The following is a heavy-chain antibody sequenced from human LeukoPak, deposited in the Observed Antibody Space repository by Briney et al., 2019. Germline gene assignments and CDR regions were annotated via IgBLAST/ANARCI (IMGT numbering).Heavy chain of an antibody. Sequence: PSETLSLTCTVSGGSISSSGYYWGWIRQPPGKGLEWIGNIYYSGSTYYNPSLKSRVTISVDTSKNQFSLKLSSVTAADTAVYYCARDPRQWLHENAFDIWGQGTMVTVSS. D-gene: IGHD6-19*01. V-gene: IGHV4-39*07. J-gene: IGHJ3*02. CDR2: IYYSGST. CDR3: ARDPRQWLHENAFDI. CDR1: GGSISSSGYY.